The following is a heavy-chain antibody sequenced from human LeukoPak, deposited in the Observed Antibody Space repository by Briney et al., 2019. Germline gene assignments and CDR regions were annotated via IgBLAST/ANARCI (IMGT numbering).Heavy chain of an antibody. D-gene: IGHD1-1*01. CDR3: AEDTGRAIGWRDYLDY. CDR2: IRNDGINK. CDR1: GFALSSYG. V-gene: IGHV3-30*02. J-gene: IGHJ4*02. Sequence: GGSLGLSCVAPGFALSSYGMHWVRQAPGKGLEWLAFIRNDGINKHYADSVKGRFTISRDNSKNTLYLQMNSLTTEDTALYYCAEDTGRAIGWRDYLDYWGQGTLVTVSS.